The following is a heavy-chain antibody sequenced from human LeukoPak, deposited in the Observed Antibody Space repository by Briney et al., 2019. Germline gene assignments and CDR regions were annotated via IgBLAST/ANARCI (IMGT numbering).Heavy chain of an antibody. Sequence: PGGSLRLSCAASGFTFGSHAMNWVRQAPGKGLEWVSSLSGGGGNTYYADSVKGRFTISGDNSKKTLHLQMNSLRAEDTALYYCAKASGAGSYADWGQGTLVTVSS. CDR1: GFTFGSHA. D-gene: IGHD3-10*01. CDR3: AKASGAGSYAD. V-gene: IGHV3-23*01. CDR2: LSGGGGNT. J-gene: IGHJ4*02.